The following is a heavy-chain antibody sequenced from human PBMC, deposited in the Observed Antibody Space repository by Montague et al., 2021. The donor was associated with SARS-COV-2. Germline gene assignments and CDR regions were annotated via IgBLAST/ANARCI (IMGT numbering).Heavy chain of an antibody. J-gene: IGHJ6*02. CDR1: GFSFSNHN. V-gene: IGHV3-21*06. D-gene: IGHD3-3*02. CDR3: AREGGVSIFGVIIRSTNYYYGLDV. CDR2: ISSNSDFV. Sequence: SLRLSCAASGFSFSNHNMNWVRQAPGKGLEWVSFISSNSDFVHYADSVKGRFTISRDNAKNTLYLQMNSLSAGDSALYYCAREGGVSIFGVIIRSTNYYYGLDVWGHGTTVTVSS.